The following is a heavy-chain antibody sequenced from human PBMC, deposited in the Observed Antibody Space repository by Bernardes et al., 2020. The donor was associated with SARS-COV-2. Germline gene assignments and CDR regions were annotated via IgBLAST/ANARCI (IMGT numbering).Heavy chain of an antibody. CDR2: ASGSDDST. J-gene: IGHJ4*02. CDR3: ARLNYYASGSYSPFDY. Sequence: GRSLRLSCAASGFTFSMYAMAWVRQAPGKGLEYVSGASGSDDSTTYADSVRGRFTISRDNSQNRLFLQMNSLRAEDTAVYYCARLNYYASGSYSPFDYWGQGSLVTVSS. D-gene: IGHD3-10*01. CDR1: GFTFSMYA. V-gene: IGHV3-23*01.